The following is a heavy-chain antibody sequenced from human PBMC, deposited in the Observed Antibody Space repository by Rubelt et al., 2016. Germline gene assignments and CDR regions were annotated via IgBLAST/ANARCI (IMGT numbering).Heavy chain of an antibody. V-gene: IGHV3-23*01. CDR1: GFTFSSYA. CDR2: ISGSGGST. J-gene: IGHJ4*02. D-gene: IGHD3-22*01. Sequence: EVQLLESGGGLVQPGGSLRLSCAASGFTFSSYAMSWVRQAPGKGLEWVSAISGSGGSTYYADSVKGRFTISRDNSKNTLYLQMNSLRAEDTAVYYCAKDNPRGANTRSGYYGCIDYWGQGTLVTVSS. CDR3: AKDNPRGANTRSGYYGCIDY.